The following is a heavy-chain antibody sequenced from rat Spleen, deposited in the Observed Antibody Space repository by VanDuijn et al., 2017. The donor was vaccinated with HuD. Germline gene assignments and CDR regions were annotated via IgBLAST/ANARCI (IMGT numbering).Heavy chain of an antibody. V-gene: IGHV5-27*01. CDR1: GFIFNSYY. CDR2: ISTAGSNT. J-gene: IGHJ2*01. D-gene: IGHD1-6*01. CDR3: TTWDYYDNRFDY. Sequence: EVQLVESGGGFVQPGGSLKLSCAASGFIFNSYYMVWVRQAPTKGLEWVAYISTAGSNTFYRDSVKGRFTISRDNDKSTLHLQMDSLRSEDTATYYCTTWDYYDNRFDYWGQGVMVTVSS.